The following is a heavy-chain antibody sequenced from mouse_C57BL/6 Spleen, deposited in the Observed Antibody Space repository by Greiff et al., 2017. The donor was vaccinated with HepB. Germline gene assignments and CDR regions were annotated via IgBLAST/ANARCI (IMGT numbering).Heavy chain of an antibody. V-gene: IGHV1-50*01. Sequence: QVQLQQSGAELVKPGASVKLSCKASGYTFTSYWMQWVKQRPGQGLEWIGEIDPSDSYTNYNQKFKGKATLTVDTSSSTAYMQLSSLTSEDSAVYYCARNYYGNDWGQGTTLTVSS. CDR1: GYTFTSYW. CDR3: ARNYYGND. CDR2: IDPSDSYT. D-gene: IGHD2-1*01. J-gene: IGHJ2*01.